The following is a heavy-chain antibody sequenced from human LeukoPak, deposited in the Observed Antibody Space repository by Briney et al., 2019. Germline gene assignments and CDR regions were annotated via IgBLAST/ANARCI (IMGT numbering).Heavy chain of an antibody. Sequence: SETLSLTCTVSGGSISSGDYYWSWIRQPPGKGLEWIGYIYYSGSTYYNPSLKSRVTISVDTSKNQFSLKLSSVTAADTAVYCCARVPFRSYYDSSGYCFDYWGQGTLVTVSS. V-gene: IGHV4-30-4*01. CDR2: IYYSGST. CDR3: ARVPFRSYYDSSGYCFDY. J-gene: IGHJ4*02. D-gene: IGHD3-22*01. CDR1: GGSISSGDYY.